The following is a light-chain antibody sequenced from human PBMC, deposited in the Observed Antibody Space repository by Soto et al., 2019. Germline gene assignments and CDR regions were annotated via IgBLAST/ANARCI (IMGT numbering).Light chain of an antibody. Sequence: EILMTQSPLTLSVSPGEGATLSCRASQNINSKLAWYQQRPGQAPRVLIYGASSRASGIPDRFSGSGSGTDFTLTINRLEPDDFAVYYCQQYKDWPPLTFGGGTRVESK. J-gene: IGKJ4*01. V-gene: IGKV3D-15*01. CDR3: QQYKDWPPLT. CDR2: GAS. CDR1: QNINSK.